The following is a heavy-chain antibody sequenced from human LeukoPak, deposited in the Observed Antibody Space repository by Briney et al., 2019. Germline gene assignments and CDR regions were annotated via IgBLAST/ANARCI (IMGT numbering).Heavy chain of an antibody. CDR3: AFYDSSGYYMAPFPMVDWFDP. Sequence: PGGSLRLSCAASGFTFSSYAMHWVRQAPGKGLEWVAVISYDGSNKYYADSVKGRFTISRDNSKNTLYLQMNSLRAEDTAVYYCAFYDSSGYYMAPFPMVDWFDPWGQGTLVTVSS. CDR1: GFTFSSYA. J-gene: IGHJ5*02. CDR2: ISYDGSNK. V-gene: IGHV3-30-3*01. D-gene: IGHD3-22*01.